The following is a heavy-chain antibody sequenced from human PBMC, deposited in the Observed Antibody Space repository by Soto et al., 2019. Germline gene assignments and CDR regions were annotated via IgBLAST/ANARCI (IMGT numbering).Heavy chain of an antibody. CDR1: GSIFSSYW. CDR3: ARDRITIFGVVTDYYYYGMDV. J-gene: IGHJ6*02. Sequence: PGGSLRLSWAASGSIFSSYWLHWVRQAPGKGLVWVSRLHSDGRTTSYADSVKGRFTISRDNAKNTLYLQMNSLRAEDTAVYYCARDRITIFGVVTDYYYYGMDVWGLGTTVTVSS. D-gene: IGHD3-3*01. V-gene: IGHV3-74*01. CDR2: LHSDGRTT.